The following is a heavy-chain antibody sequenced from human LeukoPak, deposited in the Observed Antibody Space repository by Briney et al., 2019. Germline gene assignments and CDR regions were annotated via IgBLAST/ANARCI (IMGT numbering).Heavy chain of an antibody. CDR1: GFTYSDYY. CDR2: ISPSGSIT. J-gene: IGHJ4*02. D-gene: IGHD2-15*01. V-gene: IGHV3-23*01. Sequence: GGSLRLSCAASGFTYSDYYMSWIRQAPGKGLEWVSYISPSGSITYYADSVKGRFTISRDDSKNTLYLQMNSLRAEDTAVYYCAKSGLNRFDYWGQGTLVTVSS. CDR3: AKSGLNRFDY.